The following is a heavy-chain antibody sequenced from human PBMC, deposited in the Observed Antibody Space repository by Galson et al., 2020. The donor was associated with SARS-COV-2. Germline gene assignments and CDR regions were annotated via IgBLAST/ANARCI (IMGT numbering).Heavy chain of an antibody. CDR1: GGSISSSSHL. Sequence: SQTLSLTCTVSGGSISSSSHLWGWIRQAPGTGLEWTASLPYSGDTYYNPSLKSRVSLSGDTSTTQFFLNLNSLTAADTALYYCVHYTVTPRLRVDQWGQGTLVTGSS. CDR2: LPYSGDT. D-gene: IGHD4-17*01. J-gene: IGHJ4*02. V-gene: IGHV4-39*01. CDR3: VHYTVTPRLRVDQ.